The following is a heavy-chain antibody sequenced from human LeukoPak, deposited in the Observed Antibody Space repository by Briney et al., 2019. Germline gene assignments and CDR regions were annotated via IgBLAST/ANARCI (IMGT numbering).Heavy chain of an antibody. V-gene: IGHV3-7*01. Sequence: PGRSLRLSCAASGFTFSSYAMHWVRQAPGKGLEWVTNIKEDGNEKYYVDSVKGRFTISRDNAKNSLYLQMNSLRAEDTAVYYCARDGDSSGFDLDSWGQGTLVTVSS. CDR1: GFTFSSYA. J-gene: IGHJ4*02. CDR2: IKEDGNEK. CDR3: ARDGDSSGFDLDS. D-gene: IGHD5-12*01.